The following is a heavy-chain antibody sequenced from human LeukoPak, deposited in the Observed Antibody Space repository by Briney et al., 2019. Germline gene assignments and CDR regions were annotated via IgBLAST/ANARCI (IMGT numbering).Heavy chain of an antibody. Sequence: SETLSLTCTVSGYSISSGYYWGWIRQPPGKGLEWIGSIYHSGSTYYNPSLKSRVTISVDTSKNQFSLKLSSVTAADTAVYYCARDPEQTGLSGSYRRFDPWGQGTLVTVSS. CDR1: GYSISSGYY. CDR3: ARDPEQTGLSGSYRRFDP. J-gene: IGHJ5*02. CDR2: IYHSGST. V-gene: IGHV4-38-2*02. D-gene: IGHD1-26*01.